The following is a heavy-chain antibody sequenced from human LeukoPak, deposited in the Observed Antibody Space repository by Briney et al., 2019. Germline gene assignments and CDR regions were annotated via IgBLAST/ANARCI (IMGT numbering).Heavy chain of an antibody. Sequence: GGSLRLSCAVSGFTFSDCFMSWIRQAPGKGLEWVSYITSSDSSVYYADSVQGRFTISRDNAKNSLYLQMNSLRAEDTAVYYCARRLPIAGGSSHAFNFWGQGTMVTVSS. CDR2: ITSSDSSV. V-gene: IGHV3-11*04. J-gene: IGHJ3*01. CDR1: GFTFSDCF. CDR3: ARRLPIAGGSSHAFNF. D-gene: IGHD6-13*01.